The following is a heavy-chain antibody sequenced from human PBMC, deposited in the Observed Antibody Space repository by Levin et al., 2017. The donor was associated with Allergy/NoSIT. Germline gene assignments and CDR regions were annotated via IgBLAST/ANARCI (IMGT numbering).Heavy chain of an antibody. Sequence: PGGSLRLSCEASGFRFGGYNMNWVRQAPGKGLEWVSSISGDSTYIFYADSVKGRFTVSRDNAKNSLDLPMNSLRPEDTAIYYCARDPSDDNSYPYSLSSSNGPTPDSWGQGILVSVST. CDR1: GFRFGGYN. J-gene: IGHJ4*02. V-gene: IGHV3-21*01. D-gene: IGHD1-1*01. CDR3: ARDPSDDNSYPYSLSSSNGPTPDS. CDR2: ISGDSTYI.